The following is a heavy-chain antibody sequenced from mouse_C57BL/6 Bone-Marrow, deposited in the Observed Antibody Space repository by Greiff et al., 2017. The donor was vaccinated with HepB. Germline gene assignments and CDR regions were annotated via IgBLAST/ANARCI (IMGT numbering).Heavy chain of an antibody. Sequence: VKLMESGAELVRPGASVKLSCKASGYTFTDYYINWVEQRPGQGLEWIARIYPGSGNTYFNAKLKGDATLTAEISSSTAYMQFSSLTSEDSAVYFCAVLWFAYWGQGTLVTVSA. V-gene: IGHV1-76*01. CDR2: IYPGSGNT. CDR3: AVLWFAY. J-gene: IGHJ3*01. CDR1: GYTFTDYY.